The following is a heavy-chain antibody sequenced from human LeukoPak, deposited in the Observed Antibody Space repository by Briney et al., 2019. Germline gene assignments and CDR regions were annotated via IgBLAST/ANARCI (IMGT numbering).Heavy chain of an antibody. J-gene: IGHJ6*02. Sequence: SVKVSCRASGGTFSSYAIGWVRQAPGQGLEWMGRIIPILGIANYAQKFQGRVTITADKSTSTAYMELSSLRSEDTAVYYCARGAAPVMYGMDVWGQGTTVTVSS. CDR3: ARGAAPVMYGMDV. D-gene: IGHD2-15*01. V-gene: IGHV1-69*04. CDR1: GGTFSSYA. CDR2: IIPILGIA.